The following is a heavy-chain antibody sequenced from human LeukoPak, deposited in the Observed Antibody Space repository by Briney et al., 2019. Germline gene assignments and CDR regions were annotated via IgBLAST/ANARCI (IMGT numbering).Heavy chain of an antibody. Sequence: GRCLRLSCAASGFSFRDYYMSWIRQAAAKGLEWGSDISGSGSTIYYADSVKGRFTFSRDNGKNSLYLQMNSLRAEDTAVYYCARDGTYYDSSDYPADAFDIWGQGTMVTVSS. CDR1: GFSFRDYY. J-gene: IGHJ3*02. CDR3: ARDGTYYDSSDYPADAFDI. V-gene: IGHV3-11*01. CDR2: ISGSGSTI. D-gene: IGHD3-22*01.